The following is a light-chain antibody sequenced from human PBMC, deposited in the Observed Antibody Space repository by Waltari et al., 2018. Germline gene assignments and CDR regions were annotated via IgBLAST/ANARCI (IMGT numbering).Light chain of an antibody. CDR2: GAS. CDR3: QQYGSSPGT. CDR1: QNLRGTS. Sequence: EIVLTQSPGTLSLSPGERATLSCRASQNLRGTSLAWFQQKRGQAPRLLIFGASRRATGIPDRFSGSGSGTDFTLTISRVEPEDFAVYFCQQYGSSPGTFGQGTKVEIK. J-gene: IGKJ1*01. V-gene: IGKV3-20*01.